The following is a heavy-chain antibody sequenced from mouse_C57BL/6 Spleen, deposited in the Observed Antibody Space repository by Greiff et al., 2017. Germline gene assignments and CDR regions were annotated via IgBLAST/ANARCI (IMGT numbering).Heavy chain of an antibody. D-gene: IGHD1-1*01. CDR1: GYTFTDYN. CDR3: ARLLTTVVYWYFDV. V-gene: IGHV1-18*01. Sequence: EVQLQQSGPELVKPGASVKIPCKASGYTFTDYNMDWVKQSHGKSLEWIGDINPNNGGTIYNQKFKGKATLTVDKSSSTAYMELRSLTSEDTAVYYCARLLTTVVYWYFDVWGTGTTVTVSS. CDR2: INPNNGGT. J-gene: IGHJ1*03.